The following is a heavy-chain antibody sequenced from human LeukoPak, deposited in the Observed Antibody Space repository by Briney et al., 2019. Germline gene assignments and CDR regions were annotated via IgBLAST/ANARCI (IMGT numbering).Heavy chain of an antibody. J-gene: IGHJ6*03. Sequence: GGSLRLSCAASGFTFSNFAMTWVRQAPGKGLEWVSGISGGGRSIYYTDSVKGRFTVSRDNLKSTLILQMSGLRAEDTAVYYCARVLGYCSSTSCYAYYMDVWGKGTTVTVSS. CDR3: ARVLGYCSSTSCYAYYMDV. CDR2: ISGGGRSI. D-gene: IGHD2-2*01. CDR1: GFTFSNFA. V-gene: IGHV3-23*01.